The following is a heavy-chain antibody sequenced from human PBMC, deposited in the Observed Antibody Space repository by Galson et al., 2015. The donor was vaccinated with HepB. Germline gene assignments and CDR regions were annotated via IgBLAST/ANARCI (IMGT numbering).Heavy chain of an antibody. V-gene: IGHV5-10-1*01. J-gene: IGHJ6*02. CDR1: SFTSYW. CDR2: IDPSDSYT. Sequence: SFTSYWISWVRQMPGKGLEWMGRIDPSDSYTNYSPSFQGHVTISADKSISTAYLQWSSLKASDTAMYYCARHVGEGNYYGMDVWGQGTTVTVSS. D-gene: IGHD3-10*01. CDR3: ARHVGEGNYYGMDV.